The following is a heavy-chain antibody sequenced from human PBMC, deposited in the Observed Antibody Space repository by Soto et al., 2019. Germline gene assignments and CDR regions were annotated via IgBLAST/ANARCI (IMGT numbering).Heavy chain of an antibody. CDR3: ARAPDSSGYYFNDAFDI. V-gene: IGHV1-69*12. CDR1: GGTFSSYA. Sequence: QVQLVQSGAEVKKPGSSVKVSCKASGGTFSSYAISWVRQAPGQGLAWMGGIIPIFGTANYGQKFQGRVTITADECTSTADMDLSSLRSEDTAVYYCARAPDSSGYYFNDAFDIWGQGTMVTVSS. D-gene: IGHD3-22*01. J-gene: IGHJ3*02. CDR2: IIPIFGTA.